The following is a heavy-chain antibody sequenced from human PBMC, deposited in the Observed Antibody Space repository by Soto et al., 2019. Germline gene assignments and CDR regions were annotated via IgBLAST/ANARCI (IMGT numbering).Heavy chain of an antibody. CDR3: ARGRSTSPYYLDS. V-gene: IGHV4-34*01. Sequence: PSETLSLTCAVYGGSFSGYYWSWIRQPPGKGLEWIGEINHSGSTNYNPSLKSRVTISVDTSKNQFSLKLTSVTAADTAVYSCARGRSTSPYYLDSWGQGTLVTVSS. CDR2: INHSGST. J-gene: IGHJ4*02. CDR1: GGSFSGYY. D-gene: IGHD2-2*01.